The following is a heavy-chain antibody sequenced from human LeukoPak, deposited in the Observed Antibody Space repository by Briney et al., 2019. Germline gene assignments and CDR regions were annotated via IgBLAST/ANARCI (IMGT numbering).Heavy chain of an antibody. CDR2: IKQDGSEK. D-gene: IGHD1-26*01. J-gene: IGHJ4*02. V-gene: IGHV3-7*01. CDR1: GFTFSSYW. CDR3: ARPYSGSYLFDY. Sequence: GGSLRLSCAAFGFTFSSYWMSWVRQAPGKGLEWVANIKQDGSEKYYVDSVKGRFTISRDNAKNSLYLQMNSLRAEDTAVYYCARPYSGSYLFDYWGQGTLVTVSS.